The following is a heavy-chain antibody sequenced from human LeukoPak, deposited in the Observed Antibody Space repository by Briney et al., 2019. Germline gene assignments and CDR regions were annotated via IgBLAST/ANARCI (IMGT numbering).Heavy chain of an antibody. D-gene: IGHD2-2*02. CDR3: AKGHTPYAFDI. V-gene: IGHV3-23*01. J-gene: IGHJ3*02. CDR2: ISGSGGSI. CDR1: GFTFSSYA. Sequence: GGSLRLSCAASGFTFSSYAMSWVRRAPGKGLEWVSAISGSGGSIYYADSVKGRFTISRDNSKNTAYLQINSLRAEDTAVYYCAKGHTPYAFDIWGQGTMVTVSS.